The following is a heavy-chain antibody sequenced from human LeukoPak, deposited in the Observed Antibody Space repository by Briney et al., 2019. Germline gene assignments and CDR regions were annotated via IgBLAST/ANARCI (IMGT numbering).Heavy chain of an antibody. CDR3: AKDRGIAVLDAFDI. CDR2: ISSSGSTI. V-gene: IGHV3-48*03. Sequence: GGSLRLSCAASGFTFSSYEMNWVRQAPGKGLEWVSYISSSGSTIYYADSVKGRFTISRDNSKNTLYLQMNSLRAEDTAVYYCAKDRGIAVLDAFDIWGQGTMVTVSS. CDR1: GFTFSSYE. D-gene: IGHD6-19*01. J-gene: IGHJ3*02.